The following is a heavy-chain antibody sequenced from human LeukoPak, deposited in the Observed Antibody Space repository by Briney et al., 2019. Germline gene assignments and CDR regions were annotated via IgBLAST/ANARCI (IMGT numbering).Heavy chain of an antibody. D-gene: IGHD3-10*01. CDR3: SRERMVRGVVNYYYYYYMDV. CDR1: GFTFSSYA. Sequence: GGSLRLSCAASGFTFSSYAMHWVRQAPGKGLEWVAVISYDGSNKYYADSVKGRFTISRDNSKNTLYLQMNSLRAEDTAVYYCSRERMVRGVVNYYYYYYMDVWGKGTTVTVSS. J-gene: IGHJ6*03. CDR2: ISYDGSNK. V-gene: IGHV3-30*04.